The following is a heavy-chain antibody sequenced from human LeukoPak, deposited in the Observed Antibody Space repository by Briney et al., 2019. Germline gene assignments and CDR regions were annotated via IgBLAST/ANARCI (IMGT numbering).Heavy chain of an antibody. Sequence: ASVKVSCKASGYTFTSYYMHWVRQAPGPGLEWKGIINPSGGSTSYAQKFEGRFIMTRDTSTSTVYMELSSLRSEDTAIYYCARVLVRGVTGPAPNWFDPWGQGTLVIVSS. CDR1: GYTFTSYY. CDR2: INPSGGST. J-gene: IGHJ5*02. D-gene: IGHD3-10*01. V-gene: IGHV1-46*01. CDR3: ARVLVRGVTGPAPNWFDP.